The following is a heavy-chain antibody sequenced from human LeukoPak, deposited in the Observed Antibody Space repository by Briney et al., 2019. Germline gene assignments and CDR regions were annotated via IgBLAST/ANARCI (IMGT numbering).Heavy chain of an antibody. J-gene: IGHJ5*02. V-gene: IGHV3-64*01. CDR3: ARDRYYYDSSGYYH. CDR1: GFTFSSYA. D-gene: IGHD3-22*01. Sequence: GGSLRLSCAASGFTFSSYAMHWVRQAPGKGLEYVSAIGSNGGSTYYANSVKGRFTISRDNSKNTLYLQMGSLRAEDMAVYYCARDRYYYDSSGYYHWGQGTLVTVSS. CDR2: IGSNGGST.